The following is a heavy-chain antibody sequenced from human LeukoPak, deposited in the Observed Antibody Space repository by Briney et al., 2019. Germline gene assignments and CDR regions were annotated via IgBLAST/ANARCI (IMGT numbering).Heavy chain of an antibody. Sequence: ASVKVSCKASGYTFTSYGISWVRQAPGQGLEWMGWITADKDNTNYAQNFQGRVTMTTDTSTSTVYMGLRSLRSDDTAVYYCASRSGSHSYYFDYWGQGTLVTVSS. V-gene: IGHV1-18*01. J-gene: IGHJ4*02. CDR3: ASRSGSHSYYFDY. CDR1: GYTFTSYG. CDR2: ITADKDNT. D-gene: IGHD1-26*01.